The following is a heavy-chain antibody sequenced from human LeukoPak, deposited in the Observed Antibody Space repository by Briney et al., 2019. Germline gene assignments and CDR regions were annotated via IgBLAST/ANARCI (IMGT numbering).Heavy chain of an antibody. V-gene: IGHV4-61*05. CDR3: ARFYGMDDFWSGYYPNWFDP. CDR1: GGSISSSSYY. CDR2: IYYSGST. Sequence: SETLSLTCTVSGGSISSSSYYWGWIRQPPGKGLEWIGYIYYSGSTNYNPSLKSRVTISVDTSKNQFSLKLSSVTAADTAVYYCARFYGMDDFWSGYYPNWFDPWGQGTLVTVSS. D-gene: IGHD3-3*01. J-gene: IGHJ5*02.